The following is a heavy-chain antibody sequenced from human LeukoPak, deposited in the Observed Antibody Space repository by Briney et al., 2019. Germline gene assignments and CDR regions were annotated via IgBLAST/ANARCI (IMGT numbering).Heavy chain of an antibody. V-gene: IGHV4-59*01. CDR2: IHYSGST. CDR3: AKDRGPDYYGVDY. D-gene: IGHD1-26*01. Sequence: PSETLSLTCSVFGLSFNNNYWSWIRQPPGKGLEWIGHIHYSGSTTYNPSLKSRVTISQDTSRNQFSLNLTSLSPADTAVYYCAKDRGPDYYGVDYWGQGVLVTVSS. CDR1: GLSFNNNY. J-gene: IGHJ4*02.